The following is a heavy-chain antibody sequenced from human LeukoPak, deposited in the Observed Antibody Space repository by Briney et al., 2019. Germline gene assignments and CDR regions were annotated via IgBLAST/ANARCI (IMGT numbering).Heavy chain of an antibody. V-gene: IGHV1-2*02. CDR1: GYTFTGYY. CDR2: INPNSGGT. D-gene: IGHD1-26*01. J-gene: IGHJ5*02. Sequence: ASVKVSCKASGYTFTGYYMHWVRQAPGQGLEWMGWINPNSGGTNYAQKFQGRVTMTRDTSISTAYMELSRLRSDDTAVYYCASLFGGSYMVSPNPGWFDPWGQGTLVTVSS. CDR3: ASLFGGSYMVSPNPGWFDP.